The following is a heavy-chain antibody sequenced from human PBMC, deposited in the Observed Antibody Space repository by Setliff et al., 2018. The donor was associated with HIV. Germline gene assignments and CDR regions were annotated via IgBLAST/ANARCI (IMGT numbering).Heavy chain of an antibody. D-gene: IGHD3-22*01. Sequence: PGGSLRLSCAASGFTFSNAWMSWVRQAPGKGLEWVGRIKSKTDGGTTDYAAPVKGRFTISRDDSKNTLYLQMNSLKTEDTAVYYCTTTHYTKYYYDSSGYYLSTGAYFDYWGQGTLVTVSS. J-gene: IGHJ4*02. CDR2: IKSKTDGGTT. V-gene: IGHV3-15*01. CDR3: TTTHYTKYYYDSSGYYLSTGAYFDY. CDR1: GFTFSNAW.